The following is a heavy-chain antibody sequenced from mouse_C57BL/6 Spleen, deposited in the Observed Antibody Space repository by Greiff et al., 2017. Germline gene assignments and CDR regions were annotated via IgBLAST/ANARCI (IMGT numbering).Heavy chain of an antibody. V-gene: IGHV6-3*01. J-gene: IGHJ3*01. CDR3: TEAGKRGFAY. Sequence: DVHLVESGGGLVQPGGSMKLSCVASGFTFSNYWMNWVRQSPEKGLEWVAQIRLKSDNYATHYAESVKGRFTISRDDSKSSVYLQMNNLRAEDTGIYYGTEAGKRGFAYWGQGTLVTVSA. CDR1: GFTFSNYW. CDR2: IRLKSDNYAT. D-gene: IGHD4-1*01.